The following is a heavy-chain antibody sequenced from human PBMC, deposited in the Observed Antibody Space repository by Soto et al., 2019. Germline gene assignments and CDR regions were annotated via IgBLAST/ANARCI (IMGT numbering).Heavy chain of an antibody. CDR3: ARDNGSSGYPSNWFDP. V-gene: IGHV1-46*01. J-gene: IGHJ5*02. D-gene: IGHD3-22*01. CDR2: INPSGGST. CDR1: GYTFTSYY. Sequence: GASVKVSCKASGYTFTSYYMHWVRQAPGQGLEWMGIINPSGGSTSYAQKFQGRVTMTRDTSTSTVYMELSSLGSEDTAVYYCARDNGSSGYPSNWFDPWGHGTLVTVSS.